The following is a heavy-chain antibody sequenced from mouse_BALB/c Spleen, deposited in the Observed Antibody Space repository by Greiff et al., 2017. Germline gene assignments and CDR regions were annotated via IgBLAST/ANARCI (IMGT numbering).Heavy chain of an antibody. V-gene: IGHV1-20*02. CDR2: INPYNGDT. Sequence: LVESGPELVKPGASVKISCKASGYSFTGYFMNWVMQSHGKSLEWIGRINPYNGDTFYNQKFKGKATLTVDKSSSTAHMELRSLASEDSAVYYCAKNHGSSSYYAMDYWGQGTSVTVSS. CDR1: GYSFTGYF. D-gene: IGHD1-1*01. J-gene: IGHJ4*01. CDR3: AKNHGSSSYYAMDY.